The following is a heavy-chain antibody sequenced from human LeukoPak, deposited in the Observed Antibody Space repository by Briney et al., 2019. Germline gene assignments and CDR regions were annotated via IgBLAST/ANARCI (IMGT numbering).Heavy chain of an antibody. CDR1: GYSISSGYY. Sequence: PSETLSLTCTVSGYSISSGYYWGWIRQPPGKGLEWIGNIYPTGSTYYNPSLKSRVTISVDTSKNQFSLKLSSVTAADTAVYYCARLSYSSGWYSNTLFDYWGQGTLVTVSS. CDR2: IYPTGST. J-gene: IGHJ4*02. CDR3: ARLSYSSGWYSNTLFDY. D-gene: IGHD6-19*01. V-gene: IGHV4-38-2*02.